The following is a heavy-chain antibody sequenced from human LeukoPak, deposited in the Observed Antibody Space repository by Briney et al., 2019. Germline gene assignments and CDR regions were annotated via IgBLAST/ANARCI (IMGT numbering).Heavy chain of an antibody. CDR1: GGSISSSSYY. V-gene: IGHV4-39*07. Sequence: SETLSLTCSVSGGSISSSSYYWGWIRQPPGKGLEWIGSIYYSGSTYYNPSLKSRVSISVDTSKDQFSLELSSVTAADTAVYYCARGWMATISAFDIWGQGTMVTVSS. CDR2: IYYSGST. J-gene: IGHJ3*02. D-gene: IGHD5-24*01. CDR3: ARGWMATISAFDI.